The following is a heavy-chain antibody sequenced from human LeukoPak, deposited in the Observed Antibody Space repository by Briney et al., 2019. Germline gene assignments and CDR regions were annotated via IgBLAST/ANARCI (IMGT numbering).Heavy chain of an antibody. CDR1: GFTFSSYS. D-gene: IGHD6-13*01. CDR2: ISSSSGTI. V-gene: IGHV3-48*01. Sequence: GGSLRLSCAASGFTFSSYSMNWVRQAPGKGLEWVSYISSSSGTIYYVDSVKGRFTISRDNAKNSLYLQMNSLRAEDTAVYYCAKDLEKQQLVLAEYFQHWGQGTLVTVSS. J-gene: IGHJ1*01. CDR3: AKDLEKQQLVLAEYFQH.